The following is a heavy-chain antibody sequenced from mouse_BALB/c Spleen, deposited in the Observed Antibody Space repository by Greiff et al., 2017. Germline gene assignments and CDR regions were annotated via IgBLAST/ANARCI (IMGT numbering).Heavy chain of an antibody. D-gene: IGHD1-2*01. J-gene: IGHJ3*01. CDR1: GDSITSGY. CDR3: ARGPTTATAWFAY. Sequence: EVKLQESGPSLVKPSQTLSLTCSVTGDSITSGYWNWIRKFPGNKLEYMGYISYSGSTYYNPSLKSRISITRDTSKNQYYLQLNSVTTEDTATYYCARGPTTATAWFAYWGQGTLVTVSA. V-gene: IGHV3-8*02. CDR2: ISYSGST.